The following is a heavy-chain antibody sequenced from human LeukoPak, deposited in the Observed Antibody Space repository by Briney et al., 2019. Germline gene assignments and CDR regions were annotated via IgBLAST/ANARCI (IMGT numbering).Heavy chain of an antibody. CDR1: GFTFSNYA. D-gene: IGHD3-10*01. CDR3: ASILLWYVYDY. Sequence: GRSLRLSCTASGFTFSNYAMHWVRQAPGKGLEWVAVISYDGSNKNYGDSVKGRFTVSRDNSKKTLYLQMNSLRAEDTAVYYCASILLWYVYDYWGQGTLVTVSS. V-gene: IGHV3-30*04. CDR2: ISYDGSNK. J-gene: IGHJ4*02.